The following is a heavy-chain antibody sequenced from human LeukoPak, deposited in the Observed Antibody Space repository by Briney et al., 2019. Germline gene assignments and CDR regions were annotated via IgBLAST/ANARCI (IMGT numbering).Heavy chain of an antibody. Sequence: SETLSLTCAVYGGSFSGYYWSWICQPPGKGLEWIGEINHSGSTNYNPSLKGRVTISVDTSKNQFSLKLSSVTAADTAVYYCARQQLDLYYFDYWGQGTLVTVSS. V-gene: IGHV4-34*01. D-gene: IGHD6-13*01. J-gene: IGHJ4*02. CDR3: ARQQLDLYYFDY. CDR1: GGSFSGYY. CDR2: INHSGST.